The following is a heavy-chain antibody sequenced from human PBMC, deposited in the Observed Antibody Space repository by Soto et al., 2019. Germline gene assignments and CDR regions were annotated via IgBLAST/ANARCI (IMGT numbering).Heavy chain of an antibody. J-gene: IGHJ3*02. CDR2: MSHSGGT. CDR3: ARVERGTATTVVDAFDI. D-gene: IGHD1-1*01. V-gene: IGHV4-34*01. Sequence: QVQLQQWGAGLLKPSETLSLTCAVFGGSVNSGNYYWSWIRQPPGKGLEWIGEMSHSGGTHFNPSLKSRVNISVDTSKNQFSLKMSSVTAADTAVYYCARVERGTATTVVDAFDIWGPGTMVTVSS. CDR1: GGSVNSGNYY.